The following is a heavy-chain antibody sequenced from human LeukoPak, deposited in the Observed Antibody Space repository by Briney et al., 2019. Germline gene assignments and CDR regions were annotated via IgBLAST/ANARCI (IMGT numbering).Heavy chain of an antibody. CDR1: GGSISSYY. CDR2: IYTSGST. Sequence: SETLSLTCTVSGGSISSYYWSWIRQPAGKGLEWIGRIYTSGSTNYNPSLKSRVTMSVDTSKNQFSLKLSSVTAADTAVYYCARGDNVDFSHYYYYYMDVWGKGTTVTVSS. CDR3: ARGDNVDFSHYYYYYMDV. J-gene: IGHJ6*03. V-gene: IGHV4-4*07. D-gene: IGHD5-12*01.